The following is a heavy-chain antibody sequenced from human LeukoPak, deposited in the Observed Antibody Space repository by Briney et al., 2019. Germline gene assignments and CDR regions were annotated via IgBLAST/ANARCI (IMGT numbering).Heavy chain of an antibody. V-gene: IGHV3-30*02. J-gene: IGHJ4*02. D-gene: IGHD1-26*01. CDR1: GFTFSSYG. Sequence: GGSLRLSCAASGFTFSSYGMHWVRQAPGKGLEWVAFIRYDGSNKYYADSVKGRFTISRDNSKNTLYLQMNSLRAEDTAVYYCAKELIVGATRAIDYWGQGTLVTVSS. CDR2: IRYDGSNK. CDR3: AKELIVGATRAIDY.